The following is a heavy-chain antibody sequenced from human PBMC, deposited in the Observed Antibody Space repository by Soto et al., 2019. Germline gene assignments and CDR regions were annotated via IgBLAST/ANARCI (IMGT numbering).Heavy chain of an antibody. V-gene: IGHV1-46*01. CDR3: ARDPTWGEWLLFYYFDY. D-gene: IGHD3-3*01. CDR2: INPSGGST. J-gene: IGHJ4*02. CDR1: GYTFTSYY. Sequence: ASVKVSCKASGYTFTSYYMHWVRQAPGQGLEWMGIINPSGGSTSYAQKFQGRVTMTRDTSTSTVYMELSSLRSEDTAVYYCARDPTWGEWLLFYYFDYWGQGTLVTVSS.